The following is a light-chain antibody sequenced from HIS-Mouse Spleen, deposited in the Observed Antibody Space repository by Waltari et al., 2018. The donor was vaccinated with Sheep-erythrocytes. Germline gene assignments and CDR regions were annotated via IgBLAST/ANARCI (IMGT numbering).Light chain of an antibody. CDR1: STDVSGYNN. V-gene: IGLV2-14*03. J-gene: IGLJ2*01. Sequence: QSALTQPASVSGSPGPSITISCTGTSTDVSGYNNVSWYQQHPGTAPYLMIYDVSNRPSGVSNRFSASKSGNTASLTISGLQAEDEADYYCSSYTSSSTQVVFGGGTKLTVL. CDR3: SSYTSSSTQVV. CDR2: DVS.